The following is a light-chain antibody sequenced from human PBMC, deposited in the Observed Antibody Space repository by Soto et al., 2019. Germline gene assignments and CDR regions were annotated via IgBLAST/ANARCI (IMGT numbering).Light chain of an antibody. CDR3: AAWDDSLSGVV. V-gene: IGLV1-47*01. CDR1: SATIGSNY. Sequence: QSVLTQPPSASGSPGQRVTISCSGSSATIGSNYVYWYQQLPGTAPKLLIYRNNQRPPGVPDRFSGSKSGTSASLAISGLRSEDEADYYCAAWDDSLSGVVFGGGTKVTVL. J-gene: IGLJ2*01. CDR2: RNN.